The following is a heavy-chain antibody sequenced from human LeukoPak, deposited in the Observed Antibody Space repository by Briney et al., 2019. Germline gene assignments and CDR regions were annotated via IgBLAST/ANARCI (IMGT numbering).Heavy chain of an antibody. J-gene: IGHJ4*02. CDR3: ARDRTRTKGYFDY. D-gene: IGHD1-1*01. V-gene: IGHV3-53*01. CDR2: IHSAGST. CDR1: GFIVSANY. Sequence: PGGSLRLSRAASGFIVSANYMSWVRQAPGQGLEWVSLIHSAGSTYYADSVKGRFTISGDNSKNTVYLQMSNLKAEDTAIYYCARDRTRTKGYFDYWGQGTLVTVSS.